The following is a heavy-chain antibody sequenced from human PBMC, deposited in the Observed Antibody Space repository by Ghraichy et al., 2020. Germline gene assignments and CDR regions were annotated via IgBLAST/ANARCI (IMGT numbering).Heavy chain of an antibody. CDR1: GGSFSGYY. Sequence: SETLSLTCAVYGGSFSGYYWSWIRQPPGKGLEWIGEINHSGSTNYNPSLKSRVTISVDTSKNQFSLKLRSVTAADTAVYYCARGRREINCSGGICYQKKYYYYGMDVWSQGTTVTVSS. CDR3: ARGRREINCSGGICYQKKYYYYGMDV. V-gene: IGHV4-34*01. CDR2: INHSGST. J-gene: IGHJ6*02. D-gene: IGHD2-15*01.